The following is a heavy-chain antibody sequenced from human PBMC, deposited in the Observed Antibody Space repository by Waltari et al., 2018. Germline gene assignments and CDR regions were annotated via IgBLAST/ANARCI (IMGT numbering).Heavy chain of an antibody. CDR2: IYHTGST. CDR3: AREGLSGLFTMIVVGGDY. J-gene: IGHJ4*02. CDR1: GYSISSGYY. Sequence: QVQLQESGPGLVKPSETLSLPCAVSGYSISSGYYWGWTRQPPGKGLEWIGSIYHTGSTYSNPSLKSRVTISVDTSKNQFSLKLSSVTAADTAVYYCAREGLSGLFTMIVVGGDYWGQGTLVTVSS. D-gene: IGHD3-22*01. V-gene: IGHV4-38-2*02.